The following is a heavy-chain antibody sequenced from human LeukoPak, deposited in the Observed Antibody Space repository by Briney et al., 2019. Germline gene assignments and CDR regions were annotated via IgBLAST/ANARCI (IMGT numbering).Heavy chain of an antibody. J-gene: IGHJ4*02. CDR3: ARGVGIAVAGPFDY. CDR2: ISYDGSDK. D-gene: IGHD6-19*01. V-gene: IGHV3-30*04. Sequence: GGSLRLSCAASGFTFSSYAMHWVRQAPGKGLEWVAVISYDGSDKYYADSVKGRLTISRDNSKNTVYLQMNSLRAEDTAEYYCARGVGIAVAGPFDYRGQGTLVTVSS. CDR1: GFTFSSYA.